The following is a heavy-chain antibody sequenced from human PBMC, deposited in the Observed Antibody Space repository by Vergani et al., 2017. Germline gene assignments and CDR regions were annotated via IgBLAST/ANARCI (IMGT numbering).Heavy chain of an antibody. CDR2: FDPEDGET. D-gene: IGHD6-13*01. J-gene: IGHJ4*02. CDR1: GYTLTELS. V-gene: IGHV1-24*01. Sequence: QVQLVQSGAEVKKPGASVKVSCKVSGYTLTELSMHWVRQAPGKGLEWMGGFDPEDGETIYAQKFQGRVTMTEDTSTDPAYMELSSLRSEDTAVYYGATDVRGAAAGTTIETPCAHGGRETLATV. CDR3: ATDVRGAAAGTTIETPCAH.